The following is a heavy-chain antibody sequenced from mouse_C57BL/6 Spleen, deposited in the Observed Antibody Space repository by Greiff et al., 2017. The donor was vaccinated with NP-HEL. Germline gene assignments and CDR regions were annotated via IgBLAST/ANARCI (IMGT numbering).Heavy chain of an antibody. J-gene: IGHJ4*01. CDR1: GYTFTSYW. CDR2: IHPNSGST. CDR3: AGKYDYDQGDAMDY. V-gene: IGHV1-64*01. Sequence: VQLQQPGAELVKPGASVKLSCKASGYTFTSYWMHWVKQRPGQGLEWIGMIHPNSGSTNYNEKFKSKATLTVDKSSSTAYMQLSSLTSEDSAVYYCAGKYDYDQGDAMDYWGQGTSVTVSS. D-gene: IGHD2-4*01.